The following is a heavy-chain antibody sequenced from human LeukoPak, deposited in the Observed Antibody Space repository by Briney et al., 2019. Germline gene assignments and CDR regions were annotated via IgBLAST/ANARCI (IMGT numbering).Heavy chain of an antibody. CDR3: ARDRLGASLVVFDY. CDR2: IYTSGST. V-gene: IGHV4-61*02. D-gene: IGHD1-26*01. J-gene: IGHJ4*02. CDR1: GGSISSGSYY. Sequence: PSETLSLTCTVSGGSISSGSYYWSWIRQPAGKGLEWIGRIYTSGSTNYNPSLKSRVTISVDTSKNQFSLKLSSVTAADTAVYYCARDRLGASLVVFDYWGQGTLVTVSS.